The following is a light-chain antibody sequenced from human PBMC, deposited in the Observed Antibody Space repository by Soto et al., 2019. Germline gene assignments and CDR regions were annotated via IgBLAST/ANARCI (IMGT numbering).Light chain of an antibody. CDR1: QTVRNNY. J-gene: IGKJ4*01. CDR2: DAS. Sequence: EFVLTQSPRTLSLSPGERATLSCRASQTVRNNYLAWYQQKPGQAPRLLLYDASSRATGIPDRFSGGGSGTDFTLTISRLEPEDFAVYYCQQFSSYPLTFGGGTKVDIK. V-gene: IGKV3-20*01. CDR3: QQFSSYPLT.